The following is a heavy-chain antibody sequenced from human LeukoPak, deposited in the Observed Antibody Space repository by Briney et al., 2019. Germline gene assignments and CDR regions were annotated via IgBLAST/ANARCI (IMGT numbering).Heavy chain of an antibody. J-gene: IGHJ6*03. CDR3: ARAPLRAGTLYYYYYMDV. CDR2: IIPIFGTA. D-gene: IGHD1-14*01. V-gene: IGHV1-69*05. Sequence: SVKVSCKASGYIFTNYAMNWVRQAPGQGLEWMGGIIPIFGTANYAQKFQGRVTITTDESTSTAYMELSSLRSEDTAVYYCARAPLRAGTLYYYYYMDVWGKGTTVTVSS. CDR1: GYIFTNYA.